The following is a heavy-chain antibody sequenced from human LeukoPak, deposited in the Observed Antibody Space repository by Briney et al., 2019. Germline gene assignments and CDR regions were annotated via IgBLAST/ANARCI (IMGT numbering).Heavy chain of an antibody. CDR3: VKEEGSSTFRYLDY. D-gene: IGHD6-6*01. CDR2: INGGGETT. Sequence: GGSLSLSCAASGFTFSKYLMSWARQASGKGPEWVSGINGGGETTYYIASVKGRFTISRDNSKNTPNLQMNSLRVEDTAVYYCVKEEGSSTFRYLDYWGQGTLVTVSS. V-gene: IGHV3-23*01. CDR1: GFTFSKYL. J-gene: IGHJ4*02.